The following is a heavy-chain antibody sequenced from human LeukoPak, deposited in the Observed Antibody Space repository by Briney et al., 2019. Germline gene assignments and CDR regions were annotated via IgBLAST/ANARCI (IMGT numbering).Heavy chain of an antibody. V-gene: IGHV4-30-4*01. D-gene: IGHD2-2*01. CDR1: GGSISSGDYY. CDR3: ARAVVVPAAILFDY. J-gene: IGHJ4*02. CDR2: IYYSGST. Sequence: PSETLSLTCTVSGGSISSGDYYWSWIRQPPGKGLEWIGYIYYSGSTYYNPSLKSRVTISVDTSKNQFSLKLSSVTAADTAVYHCARAVVVPAAILFDYWGQGTLVTVSS.